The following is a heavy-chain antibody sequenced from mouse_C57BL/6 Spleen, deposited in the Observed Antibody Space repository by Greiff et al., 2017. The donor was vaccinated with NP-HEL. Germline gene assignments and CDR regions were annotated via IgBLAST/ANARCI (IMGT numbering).Heavy chain of an antibody. D-gene: IGHD4-1*01. CDR2: IYPGGGYT. Sequence: QVQLQQSGAELVRPGTSVKMSCKASGYTFTNYWIGWAKQRPGHGLEWIGDIYPGGGYTNYNEKFKGKATLTADKSSSTAYMQFSSLTSEDSAIYYCARRELTGTFAYWGQGTLVTVSA. CDR3: ARRELTGTFAY. J-gene: IGHJ3*01. V-gene: IGHV1-63*01. CDR1: GYTFTNYW.